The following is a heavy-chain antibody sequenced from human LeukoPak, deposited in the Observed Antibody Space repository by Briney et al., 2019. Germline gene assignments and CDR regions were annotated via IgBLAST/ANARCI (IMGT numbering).Heavy chain of an antibody. CDR3: ARVSPTHPYYYGMDV. V-gene: IGHV4-30-2*01. CDR1: GCSISSGGYS. Sequence: SQTLSLTCAVSGCSISSGGYSWSWIRQPPGKGLESIVYIYHSGSTYYNPSLKSRVTISVDTSKNQFSLKLSSVTAADTAVYYCARVSPTHPYYYGMDVWGQGTTVTVSS. CDR2: IYHSGST. J-gene: IGHJ6*02.